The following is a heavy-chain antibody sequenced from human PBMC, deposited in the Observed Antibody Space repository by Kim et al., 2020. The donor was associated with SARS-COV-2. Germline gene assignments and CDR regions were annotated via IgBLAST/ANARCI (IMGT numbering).Heavy chain of an antibody. CDR2: T. D-gene: IGHD6-25*01. CDR3: ARGTGYSKFDS. J-gene: IGHJ4*02. V-gene: IGHV1-3*01. Sequence: TKYAHKFQGRVTITRDTSASTAYMELSSLRSEDTAIYYCARGTGYSKFDSWGQGTLVIVSS.